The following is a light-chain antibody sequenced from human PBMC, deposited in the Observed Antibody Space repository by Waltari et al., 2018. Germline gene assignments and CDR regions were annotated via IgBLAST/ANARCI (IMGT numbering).Light chain of an antibody. CDR2: RDT. Sequence: SYELTQPPPVSLSPGQTARITCPGDALPKQAAFWYQQRPGQAPVLVIYRDTVRPSGIPERFSGSSSGKIVTLTISGVQAEDEADYYCQSADSSGNYVVFGGGTKLTVL. J-gene: IGLJ2*01. CDR1: ALPKQA. CDR3: QSADSSGNYVV. V-gene: IGLV3-25*03.